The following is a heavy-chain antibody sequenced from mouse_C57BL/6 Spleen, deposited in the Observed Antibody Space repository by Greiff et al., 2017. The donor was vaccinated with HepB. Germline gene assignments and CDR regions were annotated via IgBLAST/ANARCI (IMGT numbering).Heavy chain of an antibody. CDR1: GYTFTSYW. Sequence: VQLQQPGAELVKPGASVKMSCKASGYTFTSYWITWVKQRPGQGLEWIGDIYPGSGSTNYNEKFKSKATLTVDTSSSTAYMQLSSLTSEDSAVYYCASGYLVDYDNFDYWGQGTTLTVSS. CDR3: ASGYLVDYDNFDY. CDR2: IYPGSGST. J-gene: IGHJ2*01. D-gene: IGHD2-4*01. V-gene: IGHV1-55*01.